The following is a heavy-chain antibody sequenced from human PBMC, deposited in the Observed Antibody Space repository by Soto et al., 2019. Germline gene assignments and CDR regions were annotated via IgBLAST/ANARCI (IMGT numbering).Heavy chain of an antibody. Sequence: EVQLVESGGGLVQPGGSLKLSCAASGFTFSGSAMHWVRQASGKGLEWVGRIRSKANSYATAYAASVKGRFTISRDDSKTTAYLQMNSLKTEDPAVYYCTRRRCTNGVCYTDYWGQGTLVTVSS. J-gene: IGHJ4*02. V-gene: IGHV3-73*01. CDR3: TRRRCTNGVCYTDY. D-gene: IGHD2-8*01. CDR1: GFTFSGSA. CDR2: IRSKANSYAT.